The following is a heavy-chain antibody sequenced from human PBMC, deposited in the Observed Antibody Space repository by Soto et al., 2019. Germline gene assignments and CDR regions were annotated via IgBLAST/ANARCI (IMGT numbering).Heavy chain of an antibody. Sequence: ASVKVSCKASGYTFTSYAMHWVRQAPGQRLEWMGWINAGNGNTKYSQKFQGRVTITRDTSAGTAYMELSSLRSEDTAVYYCARVLVYSISWYVWGDYYYYGMDVWGQGTTVTV. CDR1: GYTFTSYA. CDR2: INAGNGNT. J-gene: IGHJ6*02. V-gene: IGHV1-3*01. CDR3: ARVLVYSISWYVWGDYYYYGMDV. D-gene: IGHD6-13*01.